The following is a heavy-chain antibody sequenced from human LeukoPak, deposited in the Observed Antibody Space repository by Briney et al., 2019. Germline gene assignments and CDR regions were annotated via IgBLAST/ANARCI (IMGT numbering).Heavy chain of an antibody. Sequence: SETLSLTCTVSGGSISSYYWSWIRQPPGKGLEWIGYIYYSGSTNYNPSLKSRVTISVDTSKNQFSLKLSSVTAADTAVYYCARHGYYYYGMDVWGQGTTVTVS. V-gene: IGHV4-59*08. CDR2: IYYSGST. CDR1: GGSISSYY. J-gene: IGHJ6*02. CDR3: ARHGYYYYGMDV.